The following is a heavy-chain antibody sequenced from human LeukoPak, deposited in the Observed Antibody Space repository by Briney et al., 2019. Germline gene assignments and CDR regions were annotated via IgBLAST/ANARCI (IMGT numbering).Heavy chain of an antibody. Sequence: GGSLRLSCVASGFTFSSYAMHWVRQAPGKGLEYVSAISSHGGSTYYANSVKGRFTISRDNSKNTLYLQMGSLRAEDMAVYYCARVGSSGTVKYFDYWGQGTLVTVSS. CDR3: ARVGSSGTVKYFDY. V-gene: IGHV3-64*01. J-gene: IGHJ4*02. CDR2: ISSHGGST. CDR1: GFTFSSYA. D-gene: IGHD4-11*01.